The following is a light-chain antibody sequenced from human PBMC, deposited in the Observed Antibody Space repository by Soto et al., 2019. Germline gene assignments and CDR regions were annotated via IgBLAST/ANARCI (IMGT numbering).Light chain of an antibody. CDR2: DAF. J-gene: IGKJ2*01. Sequence: DIQMTQSPSTLSASVGDRVTITCRASQSISSWLAWYQQKPGKATKLLIYDAFSLESGVPSRFSGSGSGTEFTLTISSLQPDDFATYYCQQYNSYWYTFGQGTKLQIK. CDR3: QQYNSYWYT. CDR1: QSISSW. V-gene: IGKV1-5*01.